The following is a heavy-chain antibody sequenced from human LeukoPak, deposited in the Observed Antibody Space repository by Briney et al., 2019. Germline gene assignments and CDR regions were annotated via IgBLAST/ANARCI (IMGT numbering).Heavy chain of an antibody. Sequence: SVKVSCKASGGTFSSYAISRVRQAPGQGLEWMGRIIPIFGIANYAQKFQGRVTITADKSTSTAYMELSSLRSEDTAVYYCARDPREDYYDSSGAFDIWGQGTMVTVFS. CDR2: IIPIFGIA. D-gene: IGHD3-22*01. J-gene: IGHJ3*02. CDR3: ARDPREDYYDSSGAFDI. CDR1: GGTFSSYA. V-gene: IGHV1-69*04.